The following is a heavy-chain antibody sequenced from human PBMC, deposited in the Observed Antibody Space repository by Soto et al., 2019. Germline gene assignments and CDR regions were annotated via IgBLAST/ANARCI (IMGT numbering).Heavy chain of an antibody. Sequence: SSETLSLTCAVYGGSFSGYYWSWIRQPPGKGLEWIGEINHSGSTNYNPSLKSRVTISVDTSKNQFSLKLSSVTAADTAVYYCARRGQWLVRGGYGMDVWGQGTTVTVSS. J-gene: IGHJ6*02. CDR1: GGSFSGYY. V-gene: IGHV4-34*01. CDR3: ARRGQWLVRGGYGMDV. CDR2: INHSGST. D-gene: IGHD6-19*01.